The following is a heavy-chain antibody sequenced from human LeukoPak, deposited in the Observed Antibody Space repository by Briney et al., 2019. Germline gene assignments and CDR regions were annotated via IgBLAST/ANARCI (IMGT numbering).Heavy chain of an antibody. CDR1: GYTFTSYY. J-gene: IGHJ5*02. CDR3: ARVAVAGTGWFDP. V-gene: IGHV1-46*01. D-gene: IGHD6-19*01. Sequence: ASVKVSCKASGYTFTSYYMHWVRQAPGQGLEWMGIINPSGGSTSYAQKFQGRVTMTRDMSTSTVYMELSSLRSEDTAVYYCARVAVAGTGWFDPWGQGTLVTVSS. CDR2: INPSGGST.